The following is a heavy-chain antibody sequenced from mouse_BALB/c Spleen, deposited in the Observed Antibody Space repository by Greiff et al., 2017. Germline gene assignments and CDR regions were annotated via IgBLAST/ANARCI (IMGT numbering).Heavy chain of an antibody. V-gene: IGHV5-17*02. CDR2: ISSGSSTI. CDR3: ARVIKRGGYAMDY. CDR1: GFTFSSFG. D-gene: IGHD2-4*01. J-gene: IGHJ4*01. Sequence: EVKLMESGGGLVQPGGSRKLSCAASGFTFSSFGMHWVRQAPEKGLEWVAYISSGSSTIYYADTVKGRFTISRDNPKNTLFLQMTSLRSEDTAMYYCARVIKRGGYAMDYWGQGTSVTVSS.